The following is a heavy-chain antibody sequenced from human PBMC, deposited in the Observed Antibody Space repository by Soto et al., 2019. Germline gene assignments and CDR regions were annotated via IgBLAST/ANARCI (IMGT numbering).Heavy chain of an antibody. J-gene: IGHJ5*02. CDR3: PREGHGEWFDR. CDR1: RFSLNSHT. Sequence: SRRAYRTASRFSLNSHTMHCVRQAPGEGLEWVAVISYDGSYKFYADSVKGRFTIYRGNSKSTLYLQMNSLRAEDTAVYYCPREGHGEWFDRWGQGTLVTVSS. V-gene: IGHV3-30-3*01. D-gene: IGHD3-10*01. CDR2: ISYDGSYK.